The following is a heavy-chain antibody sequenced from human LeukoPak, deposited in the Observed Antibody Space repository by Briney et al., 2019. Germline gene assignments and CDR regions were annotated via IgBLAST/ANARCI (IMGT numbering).Heavy chain of an antibody. J-gene: IGHJ6*03. CDR2: INPNGGGT. Sequence: GASVKVSCKASGYTFTGYYMHWVRQAPGQGLEWMGWINPNGGGTNYAQKFQGRVTMTRDTSISTAYMELSRLRSDDTAVYYCARALKATGYYYMDVRGKGTTVTVSS. V-gene: IGHV1-2*02. CDR3: ARALKATGYYYMDV. D-gene: IGHD1-26*01. CDR1: GYTFTGYY.